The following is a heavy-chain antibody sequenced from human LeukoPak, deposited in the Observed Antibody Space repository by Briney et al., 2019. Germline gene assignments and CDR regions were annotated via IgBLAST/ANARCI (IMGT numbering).Heavy chain of an antibody. J-gene: IGHJ6*02. CDR2: IYYNAST. Sequence: PSETLSLTCSVSGGSISRYYWSWIRQPPGKGLEWIGDIYYNASTNNNPSLKSRVTISVDTSKNQFSLKLSSVTAADTAVYYCARHPRDGYNSPYFYYGVAVWGHGTTVTVSS. CDR3: ARHPRDGYNSPYFYYGVAV. V-gene: IGHV4-59*08. D-gene: IGHD5-24*01. CDR1: GGSISRYY.